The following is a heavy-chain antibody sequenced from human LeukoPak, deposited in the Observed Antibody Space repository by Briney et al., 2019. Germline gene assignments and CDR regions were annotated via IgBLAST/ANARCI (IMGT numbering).Heavy chain of an antibody. CDR3: AKRGDCSGTCTYDY. V-gene: IGHV3-23*01. D-gene: IGHD2-15*01. CDR1: GFTFSSYA. CDR2: VGGSGVKT. J-gene: IGHJ4*02. Sequence: GGSLRLSCAASGFTFSSYAMSWVRQAPGKGLEWVSIVGGSGVKTYYADSVKGRFTISRDNSKNTLYLQMNSLRAEDTAVYYCAKRGDCSGTCTYDYWGQGTLVTVS.